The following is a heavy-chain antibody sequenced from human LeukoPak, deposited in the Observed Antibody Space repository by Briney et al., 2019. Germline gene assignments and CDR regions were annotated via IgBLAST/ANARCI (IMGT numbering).Heavy chain of an antibody. D-gene: IGHD3-16*02. CDR3: ARWRELSRGMDV. CDR1: GFTFSSYA. CDR2: ISYDGSNK. Sequence: GGSLRLSCAASGFTFSSYAMHWVRQAPGKGLEWVAVISYDGSNKYYADSVKGRSTISRDNSKNTLYLQMNSLRAEDTAVYYCARWRELSRGMDVWGKGTTVTVSS. V-gene: IGHV3-30*04. J-gene: IGHJ6*04.